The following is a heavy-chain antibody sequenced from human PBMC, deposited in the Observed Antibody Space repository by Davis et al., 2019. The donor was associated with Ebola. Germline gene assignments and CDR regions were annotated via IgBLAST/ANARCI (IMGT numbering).Heavy chain of an antibody. CDR2: IYHSGTT. CDR1: GDSIISSSYY. D-gene: IGHD6-19*01. J-gene: IGHJ5*02. Sequence: PSETLSLTCIVSGDSIISSSYYWDWIRQPPGKGLEWIGSIYHSGTTYFNPSLKSRATISVDTPKNQFSLKLRTVTGADTAVYYCARHRDTSGWYGWFDPWGHGTLVSVSS. CDR3: ARHRDTSGWYGWFDP. V-gene: IGHV4-39*01.